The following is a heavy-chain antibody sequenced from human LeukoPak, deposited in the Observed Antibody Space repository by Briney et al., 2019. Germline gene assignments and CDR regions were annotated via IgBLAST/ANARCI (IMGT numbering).Heavy chain of an antibody. Sequence: SETLSLTCTVSDGSINDYYWSWIRQPPRKGLEWIGNIYYRGSTNYNPSLKSRVTMSVDTSKNQFSLKLNSVTAADTAVYYCARQEGGIVGPYWGQGTLVTVSS. J-gene: IGHJ4*02. D-gene: IGHD1-26*01. CDR1: DGSINDYY. V-gene: IGHV4-59*08. CDR3: ARQEGGIVGPY. CDR2: IYYRGST.